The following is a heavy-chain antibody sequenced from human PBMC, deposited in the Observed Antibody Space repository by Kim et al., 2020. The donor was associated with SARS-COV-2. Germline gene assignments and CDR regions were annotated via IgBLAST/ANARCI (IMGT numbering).Heavy chain of an antibody. CDR1: GFTFSSYA. V-gene: IGHV3-30-3*01. CDR2: ISYDGSNK. Sequence: GGSLRLSCAASGFTFSSYAMHWVRQAPGKGLEWVAVISYDGSNKYYADSVKGRFTISRDNSKNTLYLQMNSLRAEDTAVYYCARGDGSGNHWGQGTLVTVSS. D-gene: IGHD3-10*01. CDR3: ARGDGSGNH. J-gene: IGHJ4*02.